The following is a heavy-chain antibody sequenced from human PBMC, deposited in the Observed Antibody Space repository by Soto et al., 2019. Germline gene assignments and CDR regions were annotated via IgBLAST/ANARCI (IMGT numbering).Heavy chain of an antibody. V-gene: IGHV3-11*01. Sequence: GGSLRLSCAASGFTFSDYYMSWIRQAPGKGLEWVSYISSRGSTIYYADSVKGRYTISRDNAKNSLYLQMNSLRAEDTAVYYCARDPPPEADYGDYEYVYFQHWGQGTLVTVSS. CDR2: ISSRGSTI. CDR3: ARDPPPEADYGDYEYVYFQH. CDR1: GFTFSDYY. J-gene: IGHJ1*01. D-gene: IGHD4-17*01.